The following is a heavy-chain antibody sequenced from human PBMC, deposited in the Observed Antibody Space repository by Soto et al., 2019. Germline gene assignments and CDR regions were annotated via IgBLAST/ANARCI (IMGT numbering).Heavy chain of an antibody. CDR2: INPASGGA. D-gene: IGHD3-16*01. V-gene: IGHV1-2*02. J-gene: IGHJ6*02. Sequence: GASVKVSCRASGYTFTGRYIHWVRQAPGQGLEWMGWINPASGGATYAQKFQGRVSLTRDTSNSIAYMELSSLRPDDTAVYFCARDLGGSLSYLGYWGQGTTVTVSS. CDR3: ARDLGGSLSYLGY. CDR1: GYTFTGRY.